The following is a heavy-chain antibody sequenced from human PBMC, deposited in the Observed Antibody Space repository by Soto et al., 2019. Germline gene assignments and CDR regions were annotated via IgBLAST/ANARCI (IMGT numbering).Heavy chain of an antibody. D-gene: IGHD3-22*01. CDR3: ARGSYYYDSSGFGNLVY. J-gene: IGHJ4*02. CDR2: IWYDGSNK. V-gene: IGHV3-33*01. Sequence: QVQLVESGGGVVQPGRSLRLSCAASGFTFSSYGMHWVRQAPGKGLEWVAVIWYDGSNKYYADSVKGRFTISRDNSKNPLYLQMNSLRAEDTAVYYCARGSYYYDSSGFGNLVYWGQGTLVTVSS. CDR1: GFTFSSYG.